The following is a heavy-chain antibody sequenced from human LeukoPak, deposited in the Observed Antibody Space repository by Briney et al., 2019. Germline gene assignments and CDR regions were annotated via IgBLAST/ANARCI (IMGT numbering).Heavy chain of an antibody. CDR2: TYSSGSI. CDR1: GFTVSSNY. Sequence: GGSLRLSCAASGFTVSSNYMSWVRQAPGKGLEWVSVTYSSGSIYYADSVKGRFTISRDNSKNTLHLQMNTLRAEDTAVYYCASRIATAGSVDYWGQGTLVTVSS. V-gene: IGHV3-53*01. D-gene: IGHD6-13*01. J-gene: IGHJ4*02. CDR3: ASRIATAGSVDY.